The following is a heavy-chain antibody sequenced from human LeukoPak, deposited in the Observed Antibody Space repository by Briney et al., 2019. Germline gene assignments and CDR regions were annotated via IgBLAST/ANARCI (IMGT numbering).Heavy chain of an antibody. CDR2: IIPIFGTA. V-gene: IGHV1-69*13. CDR1: GGTFSSYA. D-gene: IGHD6-19*01. J-gene: IGHJ4*02. CDR3: ARVPSVQWLGYYFDY. Sequence: GASVKVSCKASGGTFSSYAISWVRQAPGQGLEWMGGIIPIFGTANYAQKFQGRVTITADESTSTAYMELRSLRSDDTAVYYCARVPSVQWLGYYFDYWGQGTLVTVSS.